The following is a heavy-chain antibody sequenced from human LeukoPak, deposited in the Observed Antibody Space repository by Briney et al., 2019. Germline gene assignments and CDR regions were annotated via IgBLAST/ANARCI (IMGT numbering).Heavy chain of an antibody. V-gene: IGHV3-23*01. Sequence: GGSLRLSCAASGFTFSTYAMSWVRQVPGKGLEWVSSISGSGGNTYYADSVKSRFTISRDNSKNTLYLQMNSLRADDTAAYYCAKPAKTDYADYWGRGTLVTVSS. D-gene: IGHD1-14*01. CDR3: AKPAKTDYADY. CDR1: GFTFSTYA. J-gene: IGHJ4*02. CDR2: ISGSGGNT.